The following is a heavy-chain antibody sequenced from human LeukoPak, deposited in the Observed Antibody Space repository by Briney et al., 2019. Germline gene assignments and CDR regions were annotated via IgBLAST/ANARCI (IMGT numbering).Heavy chain of an antibody. D-gene: IGHD3-3*01. CDR2: SYYSGST. Sequence: SETLSLTCTVSGGSLSSSDYYWGWIRQPPGKGLEWIGSSYYSGSTYHNPSLESRVTISVDTSNNQFSLKLYSVTAADTAVYYCARHYDFWSGYLDYWGQGTLVTVSS. J-gene: IGHJ4*02. V-gene: IGHV4-39*01. CDR1: GGSLSSSDYY. CDR3: ARHYDFWSGYLDY.